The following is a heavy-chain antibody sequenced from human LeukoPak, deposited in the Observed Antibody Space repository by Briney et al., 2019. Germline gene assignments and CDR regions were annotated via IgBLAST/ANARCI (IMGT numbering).Heavy chain of an antibody. Sequence: GGSLRLSCAASGFTFSSYSMNWVRQAPGKGLEWVSSISSSSSYIYYADSVKGRFTISRDNAKNSLYLQMNSLRAEDTAVYYCARGSSSSWYVSVYWGQGTLVTVSS. D-gene: IGHD6-13*01. V-gene: IGHV3-21*01. CDR2: ISSSSSYI. CDR1: GFTFSSYS. CDR3: ARGSSSSWYVSVY. J-gene: IGHJ4*02.